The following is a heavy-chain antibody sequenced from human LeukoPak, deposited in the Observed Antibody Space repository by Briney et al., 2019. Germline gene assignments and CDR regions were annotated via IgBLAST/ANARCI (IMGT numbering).Heavy chain of an antibody. CDR2: IGGGDT. Sequence: GGSLRLSCAASGLIFSNHLNWVRQAPGKGLEWVSSIGGGDTHYADSVKGRFTISRDDSRSTVDLQMSSLRAEDTAVYYCAKDGQSFNSMYDYFDSWGQGTLVTVSS. J-gene: IGHJ4*02. V-gene: IGHV3-23*01. D-gene: IGHD2-8*01. CDR1: GLIFSNH. CDR3: AKDGQSFNSMYDYFDS.